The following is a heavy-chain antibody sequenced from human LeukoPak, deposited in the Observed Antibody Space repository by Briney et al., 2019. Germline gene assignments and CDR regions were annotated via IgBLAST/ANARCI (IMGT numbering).Heavy chain of an antibody. V-gene: IGHV4-59*01. J-gene: IGHJ6*02. Sequence: SETLSLTCTVSGGSISSYYWSWIRQPPGKGLEWIGYIYYSGSTNYNPSLKSRVTISVDTSKNQFSLKLSSVTAADTAVYYCARVAAAADSLFDYGMDVWGQGTTVTVSS. D-gene: IGHD6-13*01. CDR2: IYYSGST. CDR3: ARVAAAADSLFDYGMDV. CDR1: GGSISSYY.